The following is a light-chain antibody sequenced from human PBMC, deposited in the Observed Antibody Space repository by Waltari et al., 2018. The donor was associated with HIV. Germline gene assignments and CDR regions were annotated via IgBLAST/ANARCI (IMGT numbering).Light chain of an antibody. J-gene: IGKJ5*01. CDR3: QQYYSSRIT. Sequence: DIVMTQSPDSLAVSLGERATIDCKSRQSVLHSSNNKNYFAWYQQKPGQPPKLLIYWASNRESRVPDPFSGSGVWNDFPFPLRRLAAEDVAVYYCQQYYSSRITFGQGTRLEIK. CDR1: QSVLHSSNNKNY. V-gene: IGKV4-1*01. CDR2: WAS.